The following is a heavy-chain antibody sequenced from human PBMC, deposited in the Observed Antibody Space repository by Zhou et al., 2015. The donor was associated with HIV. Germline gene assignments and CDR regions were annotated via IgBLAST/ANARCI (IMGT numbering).Heavy chain of an antibody. CDR1: GYTFTNYG. V-gene: IGHV1-18*01. J-gene: IGHJ3*02. Sequence: QVQLVQSGAEVRKPGASVKVSCKASGYTFTNYGISWVRQAPGQGLEWMGWISVYNGNRNYAQKFQGRVTMTRDTSISTAYMELSRLRSDDTAVYYCARESRIQLWPNAFDIWGQGTMVTVSS. CDR3: ARESRIQLWPNAFDI. CDR2: ISVYNGNR. D-gene: IGHD5-18*01.